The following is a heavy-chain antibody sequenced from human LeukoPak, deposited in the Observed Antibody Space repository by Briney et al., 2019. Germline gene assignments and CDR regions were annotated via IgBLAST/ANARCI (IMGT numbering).Heavy chain of an antibody. J-gene: IGHJ4*02. CDR2: ISSTSSYI. CDR1: GFTLSSYS. Sequence: TGGSLRLSCAASGFTLSSYSMNWLRQAPGKGLEWVSSISSTSSYIYYADSVKGRFTTSRDNAKNSLYLQMNSLRAEDTAVYYCTREVAVAFDSWGQGTLVTVSS. CDR3: TREVAVAFDS. D-gene: IGHD6-19*01. V-gene: IGHV3-21*01.